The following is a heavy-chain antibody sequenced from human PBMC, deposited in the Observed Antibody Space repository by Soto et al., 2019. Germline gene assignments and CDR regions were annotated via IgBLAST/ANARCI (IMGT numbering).Heavy chain of an antibody. CDR1: GFTFSSYA. V-gene: IGHV3-23*01. CDR2: ISGSGGST. J-gene: IGHJ6*02. D-gene: IGHD2-21*02. CDR3: AKGLAYCGGDCYPNYYYYGMDV. Sequence: QTGGSLRLSCAASGFTFSSYAMSWVRQAPGKGLEWVSAISGSGGSTYYADSVKGRFTISRDNSKNTLYLQMNSLRAEDTAVYYCAKGLAYCGGDCYPNYYYYGMDVWGQGTTVTVYS.